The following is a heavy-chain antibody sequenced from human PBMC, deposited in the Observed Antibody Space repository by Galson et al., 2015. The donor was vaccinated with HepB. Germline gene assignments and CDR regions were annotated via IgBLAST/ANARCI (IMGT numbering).Heavy chain of an antibody. Sequence: SLRLSCAASGFTFSNAWMNWVRQAPGKGLEWVGHIKSKNDGGTIDYVEPVKGRFTISRDDSKSTLYLQMNSLKTEDTAVYYCTTIVDIVLMVYPMGVSDYWGQGTLVTVSS. CDR1: GFTFSNAW. V-gene: IGHV3-15*01. J-gene: IGHJ4*02. CDR2: IKSKNDGGTI. CDR3: TTIVDIVLMVYPMGVSDY. D-gene: IGHD2-8*01.